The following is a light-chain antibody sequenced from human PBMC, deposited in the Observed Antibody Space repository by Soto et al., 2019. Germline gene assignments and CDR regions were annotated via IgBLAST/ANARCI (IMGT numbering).Light chain of an antibody. V-gene: IGKV3-15*01. Sequence: EIVMTQSPATLSVSPGERATLSCRASQSVSINLAWYQQKPGQAPRLLIYGASSLQSGVPSRFSGSGSETEFSLTISSLQPEDFATYYCQQTHSVPYTFGQGTKVEIK. CDR2: GAS. CDR3: QQTHSVPYT. CDR1: QSVSIN. J-gene: IGKJ1*01.